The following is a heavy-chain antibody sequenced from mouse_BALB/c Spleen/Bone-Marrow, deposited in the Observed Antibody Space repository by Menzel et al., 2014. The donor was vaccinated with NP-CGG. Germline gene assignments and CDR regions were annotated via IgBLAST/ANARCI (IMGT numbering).Heavy chain of an antibody. CDR2: INPDSSTI. D-gene: IGHD2-3*01. V-gene: IGHV4-1*02. J-gene: IGHJ3*01. CDR3: ARLGYYGGFAY. Sequence: EVKLLESGGGLVQPGRSLKLSCAASGFDFSGFWMGWVRRAPGKGLEWIGGINPDSSTINYTPSLKDRFIISRDNAKNTLYLQMSKVRSEDTALYYCARLGYYGGFAYWGQGTLVTVSA. CDR1: GFDFSGFW.